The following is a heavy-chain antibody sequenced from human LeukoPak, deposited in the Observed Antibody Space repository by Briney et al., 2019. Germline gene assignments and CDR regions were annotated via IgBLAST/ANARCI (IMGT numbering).Heavy chain of an antibody. CDR2: ISSNGGST. CDR1: GFTFSSYA. D-gene: IGHD3-10*01. J-gene: IGHJ5*02. V-gene: IGHV3-64*01. Sequence: GGSLRLSCAASGFTFSSYAMHWVRQAPGKGLEYVSAISSNGGSTYYANSVKGRFTISRDNSKNTLYLQMGSLRADDMAVYDCPGGWFPEGSWGRGPLVTV. CDR3: PGGWFPEGS.